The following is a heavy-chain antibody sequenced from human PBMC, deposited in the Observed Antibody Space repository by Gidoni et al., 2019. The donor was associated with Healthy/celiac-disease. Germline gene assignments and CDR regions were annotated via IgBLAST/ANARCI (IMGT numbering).Heavy chain of an antibody. CDR1: GFTFSSEG. CDR3: AKNHPGPTGVGVADAFDI. J-gene: IGHJ3*02. D-gene: IGHD3-16*01. CDR2: ISYYGSNK. V-gene: IGHV3-30*18. Sequence: QVQLVESGGGAVQPGRARRLAWAASGFTFSSEGMHWVRQAPGKGLEGVAVISYYGSNKSYADSVKGRFTISRDNSKNTLYLQMNSLRAEDTAVYYCAKNHPGPTGVGVADAFDIWGQGTMVTVSS.